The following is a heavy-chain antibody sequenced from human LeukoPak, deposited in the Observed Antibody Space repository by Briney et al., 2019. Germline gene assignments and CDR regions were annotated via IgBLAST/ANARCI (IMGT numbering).Heavy chain of an antibody. CDR1: GFTFTSFY. V-gene: IGHV3-21*01. CDR3: ARDSEIAAAGSFDS. J-gene: IGHJ4*02. Sequence: GGSLRLSCAASGFTFTSFYMIWVRQAPGKGLEWVSSISSSSSYIYYAASVRGRFTISRDNAKNSLSLQMNSLRAEDTAVYYCARDSEIAAAGSFDSWGQGTLVTVSS. D-gene: IGHD6-13*01. CDR2: ISSSSSYI.